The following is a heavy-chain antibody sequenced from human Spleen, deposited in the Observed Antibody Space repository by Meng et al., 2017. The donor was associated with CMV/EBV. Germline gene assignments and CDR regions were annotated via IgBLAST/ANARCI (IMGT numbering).Heavy chain of an antibody. V-gene: IGHV5-51*01. CDR1: GYSFTSYW. J-gene: IGHJ4*02. D-gene: IGHD3-10*01. Sequence: GESLKVSCKGSGYSFTSYWIAWVRQMPGKGLEWMGIIYPGDSDTRYSPSFQGQVTISADKSITTAYLHWSSMKASDTAMYYCARDLGSGSYWSLLGYWGQGTVVTVSS. CDR2: IYPGDSDT. CDR3: ARDLGSGSYWSLLGY.